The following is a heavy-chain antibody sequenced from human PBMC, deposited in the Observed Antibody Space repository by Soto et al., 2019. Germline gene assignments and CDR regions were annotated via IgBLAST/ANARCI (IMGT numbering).Heavy chain of an antibody. D-gene: IGHD2-21*01. CDR2: TYYGGNT. J-gene: IGHJ6*01. Sequence: SETLSLTCTVSGGSMRKNGQYWVWIRQPPGKGREWVATTYYGGNTYYNPSLKSRVTISVDTSNNQFSLKMSCVTAADTAVYYCARDRIYTIWYGAFGMEVWGQGTTVTVSS. CDR1: GGSMRKNGQY. CDR3: ARDRIYTIWYGAFGMEV. V-gene: IGHV4-39*02.